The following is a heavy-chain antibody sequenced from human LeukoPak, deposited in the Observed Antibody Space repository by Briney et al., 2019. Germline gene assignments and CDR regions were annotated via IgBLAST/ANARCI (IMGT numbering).Heavy chain of an antibody. CDR3: ARAYIHNWNEVWPEGYFDY. J-gene: IGHJ4*02. CDR1: GYTFTGYY. Sequence: ASVKVSCKASGYTFTGYYMHWVRQAPGQGLEWMGWFTLNSGGTNYAQKFQGRVTMIRDTSISTAYMELSRLRSDDTAVYYCARAYIHNWNEVWPEGYFDYWGQGTLVTVSS. CDR2: FTLNSGGT. V-gene: IGHV1-2*02. D-gene: IGHD1-20*01.